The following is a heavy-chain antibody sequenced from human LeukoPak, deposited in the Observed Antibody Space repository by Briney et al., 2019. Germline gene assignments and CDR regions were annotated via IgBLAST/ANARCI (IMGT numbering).Heavy chain of an antibody. D-gene: IGHD3-10*01. Sequence: GGSVRLSCAASGFTFRNYVIHWVRQAPGKGLEWVAVTSSDLNVKLYADSVKGRFTISRDNSRSTLYLQMNSLRPEDTAIYYCAREGYYGSGSPPSLYFDYWGQGTLVTVSS. V-gene: IGHV3-30-3*01. CDR2: TSSDLNVK. J-gene: IGHJ4*02. CDR3: AREGYYGSGSPPSLYFDY. CDR1: GFTFRNYV.